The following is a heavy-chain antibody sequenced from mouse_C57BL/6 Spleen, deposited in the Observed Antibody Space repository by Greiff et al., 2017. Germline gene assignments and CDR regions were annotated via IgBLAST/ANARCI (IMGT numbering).Heavy chain of an antibody. CDR1: GFTFSSYG. CDR2: ISSGGSYT. V-gene: IGHV5-6*02. J-gene: IGHJ3*01. CDR3: ARRGNYGDWFAY. Sequence: EVKVVESGGDLVKPGGSLKLSCAASGFTFSSYGMSWVRQTPDKRLEWVATISSGGSYTYYPDSVKGRFTISRDNAKNTLYLQMSSLKSEDTAMYYCARRGNYGDWFAYWGQGTLVTVSA. D-gene: IGHD2-1*01.